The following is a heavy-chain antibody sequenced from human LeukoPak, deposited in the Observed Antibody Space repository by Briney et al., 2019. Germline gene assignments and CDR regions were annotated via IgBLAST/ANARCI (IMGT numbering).Heavy chain of an antibody. V-gene: IGHV4-59*08. J-gene: IGHJ4*02. Sequence: AETLSLTCTVSGGSISSYYLRWIRQPPGKGLEWIGYIYYNGRTNYNPSLSRRVAISVGTSKNHFSLKLSSVTAADTAVYYCARHGKRGITIFDYWGQGTLVTVSS. CDR3: ARHGKRGITIFDY. D-gene: IGHD3-9*01. CDR1: GGSISSYY. CDR2: IYYNGRT.